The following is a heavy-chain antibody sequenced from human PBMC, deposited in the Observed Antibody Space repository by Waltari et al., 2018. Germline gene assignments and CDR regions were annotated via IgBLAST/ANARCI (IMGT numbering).Heavy chain of an antibody. CDR2: INPNSGGT. CDR1: GYTLTGYY. CDR3: ARAETSSGWYYFDY. V-gene: IGHV1-2*04. J-gene: IGHJ4*02. D-gene: IGHD6-19*01. Sequence: QVQLVQSGAEVKKPGASVKVSCKASGYTLTGYYMHWVRQAPGQGLEWMGWINPNSGGTNYAQKFQGWVTMTRDTSISTAYMELSRLRSDDTAVYYCARAETSSGWYYFDYWGQGTLVTVSS.